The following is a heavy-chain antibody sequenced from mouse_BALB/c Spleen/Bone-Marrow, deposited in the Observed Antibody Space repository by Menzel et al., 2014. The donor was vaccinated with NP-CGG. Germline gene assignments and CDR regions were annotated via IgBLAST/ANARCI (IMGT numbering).Heavy chain of an antibody. Sequence: VQLQQSGAELARPGASVKLSCKASGYTFTSYWMQWVKQRPGQGLEWIGAIYPGDGDTRYTQKFKGKATLTADKSSSTAYMQLSSLASEDSAVYYCAREGNYAGYYFDYWGQGTTLTVSS. CDR3: AREGNYAGYYFDY. J-gene: IGHJ2*01. V-gene: IGHV1-87*01. CDR1: GYTFTSYW. D-gene: IGHD2-1*01. CDR2: IYPGDGDT.